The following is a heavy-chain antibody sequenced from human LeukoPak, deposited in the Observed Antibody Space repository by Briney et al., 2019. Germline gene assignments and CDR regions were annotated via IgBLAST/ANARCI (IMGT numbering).Heavy chain of an antibody. V-gene: IGHV3-48*04. D-gene: IGHD6-19*01. J-gene: IGHJ4*02. CDR2: ISSSGSTI. CDR3: ARVNTVAGYFDY. CDR1: GFTFSSYS. Sequence: GGSLRLSCAASGFTFSSYSMNWVRQAPGKGLEWVSYISSSGSTIYYADSVKGRFTISRDNAKNSLYLQMNSLRAEDTAVYYCARVNTVAGYFDYWGQGTLVTVSS.